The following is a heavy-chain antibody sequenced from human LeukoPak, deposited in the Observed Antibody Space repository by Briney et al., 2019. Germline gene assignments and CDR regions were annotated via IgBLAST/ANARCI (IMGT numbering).Heavy chain of an antibody. CDR3: ARGFGFGEFYYFDY. J-gene: IGHJ4*02. CDR1: GFIFGDYW. Sequence: GGSLRLSCAASGFIFGDYWMSWVRQAPGKGLEWVANIKQDGSEKYYVDSVKGRFTISRDNAKNSLYLQMNSLRAEDTAVYYCARGFGFGEFYYFDYWGQGTLVTVSS. V-gene: IGHV3-7*01. D-gene: IGHD3-10*01. CDR2: IKQDGSEK.